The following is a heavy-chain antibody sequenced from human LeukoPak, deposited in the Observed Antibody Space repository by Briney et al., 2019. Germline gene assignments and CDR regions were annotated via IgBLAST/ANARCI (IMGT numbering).Heavy chain of an antibody. Sequence: GGSLRLSCAASGFTVSSNYMNWVRQAPGKGLEWVSYISSSGSTIYYADSVKGRFTISRDNAKNSLYLQMNSLRAEDTAVYYCARAGFDTAMGPGGWFDPWGQGTLVTVSS. V-gene: IGHV3-48*03. D-gene: IGHD5-18*01. CDR3: ARAGFDTAMGPGGWFDP. J-gene: IGHJ5*02. CDR2: ISSSGSTI. CDR1: GFTVSSNY.